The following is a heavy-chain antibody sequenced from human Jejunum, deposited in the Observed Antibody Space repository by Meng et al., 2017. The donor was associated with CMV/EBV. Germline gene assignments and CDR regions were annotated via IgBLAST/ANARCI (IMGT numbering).Heavy chain of an antibody. D-gene: IGHD1-26*01. Sequence: CAASGFTFSSYWMNWVRQAPGKGLEWVANIKEDGSEKYYVDSVEGRFTISRDNAKNSLYLKMNTLRAEETAVYYCARGWSWSLDYWGQGTLVTVSS. J-gene: IGHJ4*02. CDR2: IKEDGSEK. CDR3: ARGWSWSLDY. V-gene: IGHV3-7*01. CDR1: GFTFSSYW.